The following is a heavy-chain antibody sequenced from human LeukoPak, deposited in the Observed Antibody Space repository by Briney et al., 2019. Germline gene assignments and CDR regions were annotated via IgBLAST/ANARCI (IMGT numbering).Heavy chain of an antibody. J-gene: IGHJ4*01. CDR3: AKGSYYYDTSGYFDS. CDR1: GFAFSSYA. D-gene: IGHD3-22*01. CDR2: TKGNGGST. Sequence: GGSLRLSFAASGFAFSSYAMNWVRQAPGKGLEWVASTKGNGGSTNYTDSVKDRFTISRDNSKNTVYLQMHSLRADDTAVYYCAKGSYYYDTSGYFDSWGHGALVTVSS. V-gene: IGHV3-23*01.